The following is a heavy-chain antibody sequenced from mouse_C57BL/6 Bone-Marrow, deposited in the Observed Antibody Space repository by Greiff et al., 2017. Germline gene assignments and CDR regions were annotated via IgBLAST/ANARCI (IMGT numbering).Heavy chain of an antibody. CDR3: TTITTIVATPFDA. V-gene: IGHV14-1*01. J-gene: IGHJ2*01. D-gene: IGHD1-1*01. Sequence: VQLKESGAELVRPGASVKLSCTASGFNIKDYYMHWVKQRPEQGLEWIGRIDPEDGDTEYAPKFQGKATMTADTSSNTAYLQLSSLTSEDTAVYYCTTITTIVATPFDAWGQGTTLTVSS. CDR1: GFNIKDYY. CDR2: IDPEDGDT.